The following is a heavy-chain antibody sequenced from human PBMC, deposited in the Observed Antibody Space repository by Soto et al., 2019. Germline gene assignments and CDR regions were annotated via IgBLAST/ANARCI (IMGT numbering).Heavy chain of an antibody. V-gene: IGHV2-5*01. CDR3: AHRHNSAWYDAFDI. D-gene: IGHD6-19*01. J-gene: IGHJ3*02. CDR2: IYWNDDK. CDR1: GFSLSTSGVR. Sequence: SGPTLVNPTQTLTLTCTFSGFSLSTSGVRVGWIRQPPGKALEWLALIYWNDDKRYSPSLKSRLTITKDTSKNQVVRTMTNMDPVDTATYYCAHRHNSAWYDAFDIWGRGTVVTVSS.